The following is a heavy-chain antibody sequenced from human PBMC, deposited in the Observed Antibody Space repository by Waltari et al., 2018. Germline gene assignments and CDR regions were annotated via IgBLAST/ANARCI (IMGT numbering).Heavy chain of an antibody. J-gene: IGHJ5*02. D-gene: IGHD3-10*01. CDR3: ARGRHYYGSGRAGWFDP. CDR1: GGSISSYY. V-gene: IGHV4-59*01. Sequence: QVQLQESGPGLVKPSETLSLTCTVSGGSISSYYWRWIRQPPGKGLEWIGYIYYSGSTNYNPSLKSRVTISVDTSKNQFSLKLSSVTAADTAVYYCARGRHYYGSGRAGWFDPWGQGTLVTVSS. CDR2: IYYSGST.